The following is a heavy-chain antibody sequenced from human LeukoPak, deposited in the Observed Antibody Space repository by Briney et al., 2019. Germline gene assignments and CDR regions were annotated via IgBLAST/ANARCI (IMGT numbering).Heavy chain of an antibody. CDR3: AKGLTNWFDP. CDR1: GFTFSSYA. V-gene: IGHV3-23*01. Sequence: PGGSLGLSCAASGFTFSSYAMSWVRQAPGKGLEWVSAISGSGGSTYYADSVKGRFTMSSDNSKNTLYLQMNSLRVEDTAVYYCAKGLTNWFDPWGQGTLVTVPS. CDR2: ISGSGGST. J-gene: IGHJ5*02.